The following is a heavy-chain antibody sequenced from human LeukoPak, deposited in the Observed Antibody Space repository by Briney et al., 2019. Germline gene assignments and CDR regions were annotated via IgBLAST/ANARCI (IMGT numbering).Heavy chain of an antibody. CDR2: INTNTGNP. J-gene: IGHJ4*02. CDR3: ARGLSEFYYDSSGYPL. D-gene: IGHD3-22*01. V-gene: IGHV7-4-1*02. Sequence: ASVKVSCKASGYTLTSYAMNWMRQAPGQGLEWMGWINTNTGNPTYVQGFTGRFVFSLDTSVSTAYLQISSLKAEDTAVYYCARGLSEFYYDSSGYPLWGQGTLVTVSS. CDR1: GYTLTSYA.